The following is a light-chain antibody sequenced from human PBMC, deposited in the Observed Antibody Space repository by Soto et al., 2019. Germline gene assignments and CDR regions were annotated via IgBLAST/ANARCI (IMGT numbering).Light chain of an antibody. CDR1: QSLLHSNGYNY. CDR3: IQGLHTPWT. J-gene: IGKJ1*01. Sequence: DIVMTQSPFSLHVTPGEPAYISCRSSQSLLHSNGYNYLAWYLQKPGQSPQLLLYLGSNRASGVPDRFSGSGSGTDFTLKISRVEAEDVGVYYCIQGLHTPWTFGQGTKVEIK. CDR2: LGS. V-gene: IGKV2-28*01.